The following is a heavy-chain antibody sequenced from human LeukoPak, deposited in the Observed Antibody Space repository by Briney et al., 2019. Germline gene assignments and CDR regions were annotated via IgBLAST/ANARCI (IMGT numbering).Heavy chain of an antibody. D-gene: IGHD2-21*02. V-gene: IGHV3-21*01. J-gene: IGHJ5*02. Sequence: PGGSLRLSCAASGFTFSSYAMSWVRQAPGKGLEWVSSISSSSSYIYYADSVKGRFTISRDNAKNSLYLQMNSLRAEDTAVYYCARECDGDCYNWFDPWGQGTLVTVSS. CDR2: ISSSSSYI. CDR1: GFTFSSYA. CDR3: ARECDGDCYNWFDP.